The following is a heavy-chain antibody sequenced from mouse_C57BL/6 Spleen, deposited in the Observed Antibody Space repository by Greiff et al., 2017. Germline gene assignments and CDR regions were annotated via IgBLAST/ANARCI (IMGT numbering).Heavy chain of an antibody. J-gene: IGHJ3*01. CDR2: ILPSIGRT. Sequence: VQLVESGSELRSPGSSVKLSCKDFDSEVFPIAYMSWVRQKPGHGFEWIGGILPSIGRTIYGEKFEDKATLDADTLSNTAYLELNSLTSEDSAIYYCARGIYYDYDGFAYWGQGTLVTVSA. CDR3: ARGIYYDYDGFAY. CDR1: DSEVFPIAY. D-gene: IGHD2-4*01. V-gene: IGHV15-2*01.